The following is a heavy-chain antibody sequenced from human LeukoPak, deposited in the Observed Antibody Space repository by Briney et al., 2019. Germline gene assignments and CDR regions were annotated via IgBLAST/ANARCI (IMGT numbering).Heavy chain of an antibody. J-gene: IGHJ4*02. CDR3: AKSPRDSGGYYGPRDYFDY. Sequence: GGSLRLSCAASGFTFSSYAMSWVRQAPGKGLEWVSAISGSGGSTYYADSVKGRFTISRDNSKNTLYLQMNSLRAEDTAVYYCAKSPRDSGGYYGPRDYFDYWGQGTLVTVSS. CDR2: ISGSGGST. CDR1: GFTFSSYA. V-gene: IGHV3-23*01. D-gene: IGHD1-26*01.